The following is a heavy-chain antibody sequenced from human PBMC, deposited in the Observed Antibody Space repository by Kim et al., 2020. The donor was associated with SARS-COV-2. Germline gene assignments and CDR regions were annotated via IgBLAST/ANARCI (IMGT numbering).Heavy chain of an antibody. J-gene: IGHJ4*02. V-gene: IGHV4-59*08. CDR3: VRHSGRFYFDY. Sequence: GSTNYDPSLQSRITISIQKSEKQFSLKLASVTAADTAVYYCVRHSGRFYFDYWGQGTQVTVSS. CDR2: GST. D-gene: IGHD1-26*01.